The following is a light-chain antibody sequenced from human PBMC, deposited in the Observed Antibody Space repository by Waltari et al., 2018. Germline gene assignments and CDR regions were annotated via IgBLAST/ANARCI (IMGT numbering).Light chain of an antibody. J-gene: IGLJ2*01. CDR2: SNK. CDR3: AAWDDSLNGVV. CDR1: SSNIGSNT. Sequence: QSVLTQPTSASGTPGQRVHISCSGSSSNIGSNTVNWYQQLPGTAPKLLIDSNKQRPSGVPDRFSGSKSGTSASLAISGLQSEDEADYYCAAWDDSLNGVVFGGGTKLTVL. V-gene: IGLV1-44*01.